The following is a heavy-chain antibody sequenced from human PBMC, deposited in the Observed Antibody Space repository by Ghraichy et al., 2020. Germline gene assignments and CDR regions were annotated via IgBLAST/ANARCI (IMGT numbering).Heavy chain of an antibody. J-gene: IGHJ4*02. V-gene: IGHV4-31*03. CDR3: ARGTIIVVISALDY. Sequence: LSLTCTVSGGSVSSGDYYWTWIRQHPGKGLEWIGYISDSGNTYYNPSLKSRVTISVDTSKNQFSLKLSSVTAADTAVYYCARGTIIVVISALDYWGQGTLVTVSS. CDR2: ISDSGNT. D-gene: IGHD2-15*01. CDR1: GGSVSSGDYY.